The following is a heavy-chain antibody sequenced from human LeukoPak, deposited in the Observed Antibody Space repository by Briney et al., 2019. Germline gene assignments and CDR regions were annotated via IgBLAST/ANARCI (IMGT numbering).Heavy chain of an antibody. CDR2: ISSSGKRGSTI. V-gene: IGHV3-48*03. D-gene: IGHD4-17*01. J-gene: IGHJ3*02. Sequence: GGSLRLSCAASGFTLSTSEVNWVRQAPGKGLEWVSFISSSGKRGSTIYYADSVKGRFTISRDNAKNSLYLQMNSLRAEDTAVYYCARDRELNYGDYGAFDIWGQGTMVTVSS. CDR1: GFTLSTSE. CDR3: ARDRELNYGDYGAFDI.